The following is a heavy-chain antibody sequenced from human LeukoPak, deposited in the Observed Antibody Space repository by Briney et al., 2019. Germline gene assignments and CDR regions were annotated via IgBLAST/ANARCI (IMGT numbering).Heavy chain of an antibody. J-gene: IGHJ4*02. CDR1: GFTFSSYA. D-gene: IGHD4-17*01. CDR3: ARVSMDGDYFFSYLSCFDY. Sequence: GGSLRLSCAASGFTFSSYAMHWVRQAPGKGLEWVAVISYDGSNKYYADSVKGRFTISRDNSKNTLYLQMNSLRTEDTAVYYCARVSMDGDYFFSYLSCFDYWGQGTLVTVSS. CDR2: ISYDGSNK. V-gene: IGHV3-30-3*01.